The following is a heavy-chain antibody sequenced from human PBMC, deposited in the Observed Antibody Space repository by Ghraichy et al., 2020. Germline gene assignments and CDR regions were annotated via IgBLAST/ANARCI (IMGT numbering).Heavy chain of an antibody. CDR2: IIPIFGTA. CDR3: ATSYYDFRSGPAHYMDV. J-gene: IGHJ6*03. CDR1: GGTFSSYA. V-gene: IGHV1-69*13. D-gene: IGHD3-3*01. Sequence: SVKVSCKASGGTFSSYAISWVRQAPGQGLEWMGGIIPIFGTANYAQKFQGRVTITADESTSTAYMELSSLRSEDTAVYYCATSYYDFRSGPAHYMDVWGKGTTVTVSS.